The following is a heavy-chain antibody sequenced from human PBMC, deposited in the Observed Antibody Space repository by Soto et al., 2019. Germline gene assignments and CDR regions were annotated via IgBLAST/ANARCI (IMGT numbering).Heavy chain of an antibody. CDR3: AIRGYYDFWSGYNGF. D-gene: IGHD3-3*01. J-gene: IGHJ4*02. CDR1: GFTFSSYA. CDR2: ISGSGGST. Sequence: GSLRLSCAASGFTFSSYAMSWVRQAPGKGLEWVSAISGSGGSTYYADSVKGRFTISRDNSKNTLYLQMNSLRAEDTAVYYCAIRGYYDFWSGYNGFWGQGILVSVSS. V-gene: IGHV3-23*01.